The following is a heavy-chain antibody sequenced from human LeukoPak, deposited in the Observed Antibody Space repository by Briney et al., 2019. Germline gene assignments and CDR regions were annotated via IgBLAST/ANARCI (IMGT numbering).Heavy chain of an antibody. Sequence: SETLSLTCTVSGYSISSGYYWGWIRQPPGKGLEWIGSIYHSGSTYYNPSLKSRVTISVDTSKNQFSLKLSSVTAADTAVYYCAREEYSSGWLIDYWGQGTLVTVSS. D-gene: IGHD6-19*01. J-gene: IGHJ4*02. CDR3: AREEYSSGWLIDY. CDR1: GYSISSGYY. V-gene: IGHV4-38-2*02. CDR2: IYHSGST.